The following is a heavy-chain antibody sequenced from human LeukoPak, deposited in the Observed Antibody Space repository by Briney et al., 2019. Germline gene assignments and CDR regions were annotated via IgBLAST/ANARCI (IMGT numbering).Heavy chain of an antibody. CDR3: AKGIWFGEFGDGVT. D-gene: IGHD3-10*01. CDR1: GFTFSRYG. J-gene: IGHJ4*02. Sequence: GGSLRLSCAASGFTFSRYGMHWVRQAPDKGLEWVAFIPYDGSNKYYADSVKGRFTISRDNSKNTLYLQMNSLRAEDTAVYNCAKGIWFGEFGDGVTWGQGTLVTVSS. CDR2: IPYDGSNK. V-gene: IGHV3-30*02.